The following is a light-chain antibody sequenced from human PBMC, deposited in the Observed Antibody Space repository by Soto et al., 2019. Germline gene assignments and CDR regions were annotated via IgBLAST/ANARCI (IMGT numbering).Light chain of an antibody. CDR1: RSAGEW. V-gene: IGKV1-5*03. CDR2: EVS. Sequence: DIQMTQSPSTLSASVGDRVTITCRASRSAGEWLAWYQQKQGKAPTLLIYEVSNLLSGVLSRFSGSGSETEFSLTIDSLQPDDFATYYCQQFNSHPYTFGPGTKVEIK. J-gene: IGKJ2*01. CDR3: QQFNSHPYT.